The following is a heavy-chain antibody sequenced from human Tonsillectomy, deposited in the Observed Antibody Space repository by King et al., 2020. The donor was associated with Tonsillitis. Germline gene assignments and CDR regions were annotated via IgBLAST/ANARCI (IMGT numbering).Heavy chain of an antibody. CDR1: GFTFSSYW. CDR3: ARDHTYYDSGSPYYDAFDI. Sequence: VQLVESGGGLVQPGGSLRLSCAASGFTFSSYWMTWVRQAPGKGLEWVANIKRDESEKHYVDSVKGRFTISRDNAKNSLFLQMNSLRAEDTAVYYCARDHTYYDSGSPYYDAFDIWGQGTVVTVSS. J-gene: IGHJ3*02. V-gene: IGHV3-7*03. CDR2: IKRDESEK. D-gene: IGHD3-10*01.